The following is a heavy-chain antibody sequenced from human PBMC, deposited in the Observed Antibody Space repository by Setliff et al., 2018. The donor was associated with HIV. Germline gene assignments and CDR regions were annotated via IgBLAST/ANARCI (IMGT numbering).Heavy chain of an antibody. CDR2: IDPEDGET. D-gene: IGHD1-20*01. CDR1: GYIFTDFY. CDR3: STPITSPPGVDY. V-gene: IGHV1-69-2*01. Sequence: ASVKVSCKTSGYIFTDFYIHWVKQAPGKGLEWVGRIDPEDGETMYAEKFQGRVTITADTSTDIAYMGLSSLRSEDTAVYYCSTPITSPPGVDYWGQGTLVTVSS. J-gene: IGHJ4*02.